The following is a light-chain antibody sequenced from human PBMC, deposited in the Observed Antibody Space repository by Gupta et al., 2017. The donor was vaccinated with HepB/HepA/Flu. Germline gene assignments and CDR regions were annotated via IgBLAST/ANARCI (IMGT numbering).Light chain of an antibody. J-gene: IGLJ2*01. V-gene: IGLV3-1*01. Sequence: SYELTQPPSVSVSPGQTASITCSGDKLGDKYACWYQQKPGQFPVLVIYQDSKRPSGIPERFSGSNSGNTATLTISGTQAMDAADYYCQAWDSSTVVFGGGTKLTVL. CDR2: QDS. CDR3: QAWDSSTVV. CDR1: KLGDKY.